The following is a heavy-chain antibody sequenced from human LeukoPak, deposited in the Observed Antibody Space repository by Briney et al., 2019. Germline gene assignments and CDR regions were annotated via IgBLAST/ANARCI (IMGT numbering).Heavy chain of an antibody. J-gene: IGHJ4*02. CDR1: GFTFSSYG. CDR3: ARGSYYFDY. D-gene: IGHD1-26*01. CDR2: ISGSGGST. Sequence: GGSLRLSCAASGFTFSSYGMHWVRQAPGKGLEWVSSISGSGGSTYSADSVKGRLTISRDNSKNTLYLQMNSLRVEDTAVYYCARGSYYFDYWGQGTLVAVSS. V-gene: IGHV3-23*01.